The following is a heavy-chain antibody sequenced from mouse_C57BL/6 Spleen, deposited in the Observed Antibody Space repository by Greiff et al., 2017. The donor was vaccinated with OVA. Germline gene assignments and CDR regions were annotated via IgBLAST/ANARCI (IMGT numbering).Heavy chain of an antibody. CDR2: ISYDGSN. V-gene: IGHV3-6*01. CDR3: AREDYYDPSYAMDY. CDR1: GYSITSGYY. D-gene: IGHD2-4*01. Sequence: EVKLQESGPGLVKPSQSLSLTCSVTGYSITSGYYWNWIRQFPGNKLEWMGYISYDGSNNYNPSLKNRISITRDTSKNQFFLKLNSVTTEDTATYYCAREDYYDPSYAMDYWGQGTSVTVSS. J-gene: IGHJ4*01.